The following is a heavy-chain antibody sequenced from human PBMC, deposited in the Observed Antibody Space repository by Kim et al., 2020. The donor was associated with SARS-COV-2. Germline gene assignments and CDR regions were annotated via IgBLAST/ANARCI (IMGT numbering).Heavy chain of an antibody. CDR3: ASLGEETVDAFDI. Sequence: GESLKISCKGSGYSFTSYWISWVRQMPGKGLEWMGRIDPSDSYTSYSPSFQGHVTISADKSISTAYLQWSSLKASDTAMYYCASLGEETVDAFDIWGQGTMVTVSS. CDR2: IDPSDSYT. J-gene: IGHJ3*02. CDR1: GYSFTSYW. V-gene: IGHV5-10-1*01. D-gene: IGHD2-21*01.